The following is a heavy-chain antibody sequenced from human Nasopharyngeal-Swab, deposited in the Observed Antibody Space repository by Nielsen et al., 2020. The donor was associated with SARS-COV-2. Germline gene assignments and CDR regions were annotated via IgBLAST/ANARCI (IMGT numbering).Heavy chain of an antibody. D-gene: IGHD4-17*01. CDR2: ISSSSSYI. V-gene: IGHV3-21*01. CDR3: ARVGVFTAYDDYEEDYYYYMDV. J-gene: IGHJ6*03. Sequence: GESLKISCAAPGFTFSSYSMNWVRQAPGKGLEWVSSISSSSSYIYYADSVKGRFTISRDNAKNSLYLQMNSLRAEDTAVYYCARVGVFTAYDDYEEDYYYYMDVWGKGTTVTVSS. CDR1: GFTFSSYS.